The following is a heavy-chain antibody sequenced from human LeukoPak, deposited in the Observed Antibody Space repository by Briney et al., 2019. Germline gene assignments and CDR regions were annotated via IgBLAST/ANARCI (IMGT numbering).Heavy chain of an antibody. Sequence: ASVKVSCKASGYTFTGYYMHWVRQAPGQGLEWMGWINPNSGGTNYAQKFQGRVTMTRDTSISTAYMELSRLRSDDTAVYYCARAPEQYYYYYYYMDVWGKGTTVTVSS. CDR1: GYTFTGYY. J-gene: IGHJ6*03. CDR2: INPNSGGT. D-gene: IGHD1-14*01. CDR3: ARAPEQYYYYYYYMDV. V-gene: IGHV1-2*02.